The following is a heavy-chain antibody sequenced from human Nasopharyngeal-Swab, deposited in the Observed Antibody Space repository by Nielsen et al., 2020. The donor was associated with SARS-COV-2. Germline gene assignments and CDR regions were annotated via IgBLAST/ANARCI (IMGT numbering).Heavy chain of an antibody. CDR3: AREGLAAASDY. CDR2: IYHSGST. V-gene: IGHV4-38-2*02. D-gene: IGHD6-13*01. Sequence: ESLKISCTVPGYSISSGYCWGWIRQPPGKGLEWIGSIYHSGSTYYNPSLKSRVTISVDTSKNQFSLKLSSVTAADTAVYYCAREGLAAASDYWGQGTLVTVSS. J-gene: IGHJ4*02. CDR1: GYSISSGYC.